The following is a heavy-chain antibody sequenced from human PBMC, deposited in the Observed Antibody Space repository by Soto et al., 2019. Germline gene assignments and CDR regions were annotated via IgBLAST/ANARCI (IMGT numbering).Heavy chain of an antibody. CDR3: ARSSGWYEQNYYYGMDV. CDR2: ISSSGSTI. Sequence: GGSLRLSCAASGFTFSDYYMNWVRQAPGKGLEWVSYISSSGSTIYYADSVKGRFTISRDNAKNSLYLQMNSLRAEDTAVYYCARSSGWYEQNYYYGMDVWGQGTTVTVSS. D-gene: IGHD6-19*01. CDR1: GFTFSDYY. J-gene: IGHJ6*02. V-gene: IGHV3-11*04.